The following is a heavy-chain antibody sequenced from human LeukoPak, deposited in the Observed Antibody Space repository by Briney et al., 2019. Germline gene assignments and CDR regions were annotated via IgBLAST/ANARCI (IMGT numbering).Heavy chain of an antibody. Sequence: GGSLRLSCAASGFTVSSNYMSWVRQAPGKGLEWVSSISSSSSYIYYADSVKGRFTISRDNAKNSLYLQMNSLRAEDTVVYYCARDRGGWSGYQGDYWGQGTLVTVSS. J-gene: IGHJ4*02. D-gene: IGHD3-3*01. CDR2: ISSSSSYI. V-gene: IGHV3-21*01. CDR1: GFTVSSNY. CDR3: ARDRGGWSGYQGDY.